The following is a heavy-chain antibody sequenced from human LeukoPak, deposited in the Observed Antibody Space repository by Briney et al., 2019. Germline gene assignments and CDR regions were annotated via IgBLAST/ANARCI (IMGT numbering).Heavy chain of an antibody. Sequence: GESLKISCQGSGYSFTSYWIGWVRQMPGKGLEWMGIIFPGNSITNYSPSLQGQVTISTDKSTSTAYLQWSSLKASDTAMYYCARAVVAATPRAFDIWGQGTMVTVSS. J-gene: IGHJ3*02. D-gene: IGHD2-15*01. CDR1: GYSFTSYW. CDR2: IFPGNSIT. CDR3: ARAVVAATPRAFDI. V-gene: IGHV5-51*01.